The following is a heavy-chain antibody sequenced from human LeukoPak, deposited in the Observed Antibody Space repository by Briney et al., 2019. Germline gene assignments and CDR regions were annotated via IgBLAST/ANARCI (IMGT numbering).Heavy chain of an antibody. D-gene: IGHD4-17*01. Sequence: PGGSLRLSCAASGFTFSSYDMNWVRQAPGKGLEWISHISRNSNTIYFGDSVKGRISISRDNAKNSLYLQMYNLRVEDTAMYYCARRKNDYGDFDFWGQGTLVTVSS. V-gene: IGHV3-48*01. J-gene: IGHJ4*02. CDR1: GFTFSSYD. CDR3: ARRKNDYGDFDF. CDR2: ISRNSNTI.